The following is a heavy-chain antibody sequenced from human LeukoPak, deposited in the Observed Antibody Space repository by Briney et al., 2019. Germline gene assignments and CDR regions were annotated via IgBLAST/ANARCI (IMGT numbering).Heavy chain of an antibody. CDR3: AWSTSIQHLDY. CDR1: GGSISSYY. CDR2: IYYSGST. J-gene: IGHJ4*02. Sequence: SETLSLTCTVSGGSISSYYWSWIRQPPGKGLEWIGYIYYSGSTNYNPSLESRVTISVDTSKNQFSLKLSSVTAADTAMYYCAWSTSIQHLDYWGQGTLVTVSS. D-gene: IGHD5-18*01. V-gene: IGHV4-59*08.